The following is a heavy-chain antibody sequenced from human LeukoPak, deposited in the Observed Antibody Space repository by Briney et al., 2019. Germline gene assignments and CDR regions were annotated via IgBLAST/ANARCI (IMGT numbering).Heavy chain of an antibody. D-gene: IGHD5/OR15-5a*01. V-gene: IGHV4-34*01. Sequence: SEPLSLTCAVYSRSFSGYYWSWIRHPPGKGLEWIGEINHSGSTNYNTPLKSLVTIALDTSKNQFSLKLSSVTAADAAVYYCAITYSVAPGYGGQGTLVTVSS. CDR1: SRSFSGYY. CDR2: INHSGST. J-gene: IGHJ4*02. CDR3: AITYSVAPGY.